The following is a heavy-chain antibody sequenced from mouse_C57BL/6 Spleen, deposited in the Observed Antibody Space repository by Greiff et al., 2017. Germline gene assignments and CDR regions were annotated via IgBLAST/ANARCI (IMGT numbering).Heavy chain of an antibody. D-gene: IGHD4-1*02. Sequence: EVMLVESGGDLVKPGGSLKLSCAASGFTFSSYGMSWVRQTPDKRLEWVATISSGGSYTYYPDSVKGRVTISRDNAKNTLYLQMSSLKSEDTAMYYCASATGTGDFDYWGQGTTLTVSS. CDR3: ASATGTGDFDY. CDR2: ISSGGSYT. V-gene: IGHV5-6*01. J-gene: IGHJ2*01. CDR1: GFTFSSYG.